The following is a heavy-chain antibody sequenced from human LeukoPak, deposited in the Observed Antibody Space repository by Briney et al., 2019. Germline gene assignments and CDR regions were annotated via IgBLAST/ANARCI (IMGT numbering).Heavy chain of an antibody. CDR3: ARGDSSSWYRGHWFDP. CDR2: IIPIFGTA. D-gene: IGHD6-13*01. V-gene: IGHV1-69*05. CDR1: GGTFSSYA. Sequence: SVKVSCKASGGTFSSYAISWVRQAPGQGLEWIGRIIPIFGTANYAQKFQGRVTITTDESTSTAYMELSSLRSEDTAVYYCARGDSSSWYRGHWFDPWGQGTLVTVSS. J-gene: IGHJ5*02.